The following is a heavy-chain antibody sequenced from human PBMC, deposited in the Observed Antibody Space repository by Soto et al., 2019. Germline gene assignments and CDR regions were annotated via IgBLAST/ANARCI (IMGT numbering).Heavy chain of an antibody. J-gene: IGHJ6*02. V-gene: IGHV4-30-4*01. D-gene: IGHD6-19*01. CDR3: AGDQYASSGYGMDV. CDR1: GGSISSGDYY. CDR2: IYYSGST. Sequence: SETLSLTCTVSGGSISSGDYYWSWIRQPPGKGLEWIGYIYYSGSTYYNPSLKSRVTISVETSKNQFSLKLSSVTAADTAVYYCAGDQYASSGYGMDVWGQGPTVTVSS.